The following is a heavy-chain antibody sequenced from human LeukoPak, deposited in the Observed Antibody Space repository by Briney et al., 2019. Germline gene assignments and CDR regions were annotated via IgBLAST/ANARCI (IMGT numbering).Heavy chain of an antibody. CDR3: ARDRSITGTLYGMDV. CDR2: MNPNSGNT. V-gene: IGHV1-8*01. Sequence: ASVKVSCKASGYTFTSYDINWVRQATGQGLEWMGWMNPNSGNTGYAQKFQGRVTMTRNTSISTAYMELSSLRSEDTAVYYCARDRSITGTLYGMDVWGQGTTVTVSS. D-gene: IGHD1-7*01. J-gene: IGHJ6*02. CDR1: GYTFTSYD.